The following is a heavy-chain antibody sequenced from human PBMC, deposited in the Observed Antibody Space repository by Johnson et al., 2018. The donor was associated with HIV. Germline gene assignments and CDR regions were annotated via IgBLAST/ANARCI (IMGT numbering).Heavy chain of an antibody. D-gene: IGHD6-13*01. J-gene: IGHJ3*02. V-gene: IGHV3-74*01. CDR2: INSDGTNT. CDR1: GFTFSNYW. Sequence: VQLVESGGGLVQPGGSLRLSCAASGFTFSNYWMHWVRQAPGKGLVWVSRINSDGTNTTYADSVKGRFTISRDNARNTLFLQMHSLRAEDTAVYYCAREQELIGERAFDIWGQGTMVTVSS. CDR3: AREQELIGERAFDI.